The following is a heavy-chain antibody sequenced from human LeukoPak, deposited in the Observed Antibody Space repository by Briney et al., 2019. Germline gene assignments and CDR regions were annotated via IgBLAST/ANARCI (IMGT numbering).Heavy chain of an antibody. CDR1: GGSINYYY. CDR2: IYYSGST. CDR3: ARDQITMVRGRRLYNWFDP. D-gene: IGHD3-10*01. Sequence: PSETLSLTCTVSGGSINYYYWSWIRQHPGKGLEWIGYIYYSGSTYYNPSLRSRVTISVDTSKNQFSLKLSSVTAADTAVYYCARDQITMVRGRRLYNWFDPWGQGTLVTVSS. J-gene: IGHJ5*02. V-gene: IGHV4-31*03.